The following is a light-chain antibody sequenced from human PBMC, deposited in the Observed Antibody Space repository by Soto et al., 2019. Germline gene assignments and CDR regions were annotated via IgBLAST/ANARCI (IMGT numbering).Light chain of an antibody. CDR1: QSIGSN. J-gene: IGKJ4*01. CDR2: GAS. Sequence: EIVMTQSPSTLSVSPLERSTLSCRASQSIGSNLAWYQQKPGQAPRLLIYGASTRATDIPARFSGSGSGTEFTLTISSLQSEDFAVYYCQQNNNWLALTFGGGTKVDIK. CDR3: QQNNNWLALT. V-gene: IGKV3-15*01.